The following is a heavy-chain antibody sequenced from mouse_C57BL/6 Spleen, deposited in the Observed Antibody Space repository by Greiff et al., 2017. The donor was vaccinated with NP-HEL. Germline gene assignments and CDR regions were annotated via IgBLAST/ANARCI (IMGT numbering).Heavy chain of an antibody. CDR2: IHPNSGST. CDR3: VCGSYYDLDWFAY. D-gene: IGHD2-4*01. CDR1: GYTFTSYW. V-gene: IGHV1-64*01. J-gene: IGHJ3*01. Sequence: QVQLQQPGAELVKPGASVKLSCKASGYTFTSYWMHWVKQRPGQGLEWIGMIHPNSGSTNYNEKFKSKATLTVDKSSRTAYMQLSSLTSEDSAVYYSVCGSYYDLDWFAYWGQGTLVTVSA.